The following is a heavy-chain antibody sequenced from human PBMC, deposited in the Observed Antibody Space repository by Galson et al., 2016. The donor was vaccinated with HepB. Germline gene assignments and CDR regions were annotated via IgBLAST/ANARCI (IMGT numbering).Heavy chain of an antibody. CDR2: IRNKAYGGTT. J-gene: IGHJ6*02. Sequence: SLRLSCAASGFTFGDYAMSWFRQAPGKGLEWVGFIRNKAYGGTTEYAASVKGRFTISRDDSKSIAYVQMNSLKTEDTAVCYCARDRAAAGTVGRYYYYGMDVWGQGTTVTVSS. D-gene: IGHD6-13*01. CDR1: GFTFGDYA. CDR3: ARDRAAAGTVGRYYYYGMDV. V-gene: IGHV3-49*03.